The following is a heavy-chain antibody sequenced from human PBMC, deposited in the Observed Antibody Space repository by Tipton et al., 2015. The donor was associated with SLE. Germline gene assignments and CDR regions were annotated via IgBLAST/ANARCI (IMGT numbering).Heavy chain of an antibody. V-gene: IGHV4-59*11. D-gene: IGHD6-6*01. Sequence: TLSLTCTVSGDSITSHYWSWIRQPPGKGLEWIGYIFSSGCTHYNPSLKSRVTIIADTSKNQFSLKLTSVTAADSAVYYCATHGYSSSGRDHWGQGTLVTVSS. CDR1: GDSITSHY. CDR3: ATHGYSSSGRDH. CDR2: IFSSGCT. J-gene: IGHJ5*02.